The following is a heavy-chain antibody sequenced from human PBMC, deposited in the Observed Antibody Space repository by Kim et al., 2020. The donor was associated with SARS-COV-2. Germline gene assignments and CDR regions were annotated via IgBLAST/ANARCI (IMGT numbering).Heavy chain of an antibody. Sequence: GGSLRLSCAASGFTFSSYWMHWVRQAPGKGLVWVSRINSDGSSTSYADSVKGRFTISRDNAKNTLYLQMNSLRAEDTAVYYCARDVGDGYNWVWFDPWGQGTLVTVSS. CDR1: GFTFSSYW. V-gene: IGHV3-74*01. CDR2: INSDGSST. J-gene: IGHJ5*02. D-gene: IGHD5-12*01. CDR3: ARDVGDGYNWVWFDP.